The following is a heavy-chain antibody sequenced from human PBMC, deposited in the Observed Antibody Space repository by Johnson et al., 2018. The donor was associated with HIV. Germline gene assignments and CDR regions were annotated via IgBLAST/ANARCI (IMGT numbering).Heavy chain of an antibody. CDR3: AKARGGYCSSTSCFAFDI. D-gene: IGHD2-2*01. CDR2: ISYDGSNK. J-gene: IGHJ3*02. Sequence: QVQLVESGGGLVQPGGSLRLSCAASGFTFSYYAIFWVRQAPGKGLEWVAVISYDGSNKYYADSVKGRFTISRDNSKNTLYLQMNSLRAEDTAVYYCAKARGGYCSSTSCFAFDIWGQGTMVTVSS. CDR1: GFTFSYYA. V-gene: IGHV3-30*04.